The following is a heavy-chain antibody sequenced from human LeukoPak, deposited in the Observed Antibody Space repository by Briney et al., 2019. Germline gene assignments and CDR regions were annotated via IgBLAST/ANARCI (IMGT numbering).Heavy chain of an antibody. J-gene: IGHJ4*02. CDR1: GFTFSNYA. D-gene: IGHD3-22*01. V-gene: IGHV3-23*01. CDR3: AKEHSVLTMMRGLDS. Sequence: GGSLRLSCAASGFTFSNYALHWVRQAPGKGLEWVSGLSVSGGSIYYADSVTGQFTISRDNSKDTLYLQMNSLRVEDTALYYCAKEHSVLTMMRGLDSWGQGTLVTVSS. CDR2: LSVSGGSI.